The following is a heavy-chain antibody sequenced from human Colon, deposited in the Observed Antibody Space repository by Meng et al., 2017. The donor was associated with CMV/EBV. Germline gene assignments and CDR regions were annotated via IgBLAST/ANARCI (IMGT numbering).Heavy chain of an antibody. V-gene: IGHV4-59*01. CDR2: IYDRGRP. Sequence: GSLRLSCTVSGDSMTLYYWTWIRQSPGKGLEFIGNIYDRGRPSYVSSLQSRVTISQDTSKTQFSLKLRSVTAADTAIYYCARDSRGFLDYWGQGILVTVSS. CDR1: GDSMTLYY. D-gene: IGHD5-12*01. CDR3: ARDSRGFLDY. J-gene: IGHJ4*02.